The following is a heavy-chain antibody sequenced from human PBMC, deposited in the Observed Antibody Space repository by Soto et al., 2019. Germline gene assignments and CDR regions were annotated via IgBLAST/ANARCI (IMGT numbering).Heavy chain of an antibody. Sequence: PSETLSLTCTVSGGSISSYYWSWIRQPPGKGLEWIGYIYYSGSTNYNPSLKSRVTISVDTSKNQFSLKLSSVTAADTAVYYCARHGGGQLLWFGEQAFDYWGQGTLVTVSS. CDR1: GGSISSYY. V-gene: IGHV4-59*08. J-gene: IGHJ4*02. CDR3: ARHGGGQLLWFGEQAFDY. CDR2: IYYSGST. D-gene: IGHD3-10*01.